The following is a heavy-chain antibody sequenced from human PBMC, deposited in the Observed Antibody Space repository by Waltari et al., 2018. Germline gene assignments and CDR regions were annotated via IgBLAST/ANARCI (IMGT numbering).Heavy chain of an antibody. CDR1: GGSIRSSSYY. D-gene: IGHD3-10*01. CDR2: IYYSGST. CDR3: ARRPLLYGSGSSFNLFDY. J-gene: IGHJ4*02. Sequence: QLQLQESGPGLVKPSETLSLTCTVSGGSIRSSSYYWGWIRQPPGKGLEWIGSIYYSGSTYYNPSLKSRVTISVDTSKNQFSLKLSSVTAADTAVYYCARRPLLYGSGSSFNLFDYWGQGTLVTVSS. V-gene: IGHV4-39*07.